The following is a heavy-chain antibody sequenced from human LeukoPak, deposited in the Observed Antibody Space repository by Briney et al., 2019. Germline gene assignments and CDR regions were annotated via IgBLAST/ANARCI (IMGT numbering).Heavy chain of an antibody. CDR3: AKNSYQLLWRSPLDY. CDR1: GFTFSSYG. V-gene: IGHV3-30*02. CDR2: IRYDGSNK. J-gene: IGHJ4*02. D-gene: IGHD2-2*01. Sequence: GGSLRLSCAASGFTFSSYGMHWVRQAPGKGLEWVAFIRYDGSNKYYADSVKGRFTISRDNSKNMLYLQMNSLRAEDTAVYYCAKNSYQLLWRSPLDYWGQGTLVTVSS.